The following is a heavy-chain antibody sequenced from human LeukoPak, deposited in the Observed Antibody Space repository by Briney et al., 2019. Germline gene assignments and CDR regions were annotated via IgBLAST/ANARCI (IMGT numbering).Heavy chain of an antibody. Sequence: PSETLSLTCTVSGGSISSSSYYWGWLRQPPGKGLEWIGSIYYSGSTYYNPSLKSRVTISVDTSKNQFSLKLSSVTAADTAVYYCARSYCGGDCYREGWFDPWGQGTLVTVSS. D-gene: IGHD2-21*02. J-gene: IGHJ5*02. V-gene: IGHV4-39*01. CDR1: GGSISSSSYY. CDR2: IYYSGST. CDR3: ARSYCGGDCYREGWFDP.